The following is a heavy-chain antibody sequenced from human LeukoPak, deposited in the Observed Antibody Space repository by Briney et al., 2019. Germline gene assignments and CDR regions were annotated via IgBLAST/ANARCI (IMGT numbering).Heavy chain of an antibody. D-gene: IGHD5-24*01. V-gene: IGHV3-48*03. CDR1: GFIFSSYE. J-gene: IGHJ4*02. Sequence: GGSLRLSCEAAGFIFSSYEMNWVRHAPGKGLEWVAYISTTGTTIYYSDSVRGRFTISRDNARTSLFLQMSSLRAEDTAVYYCARGRRDGYNYWGQGTLVTVSS. CDR2: ISTTGTTI. CDR3: ARGRRDGYNY.